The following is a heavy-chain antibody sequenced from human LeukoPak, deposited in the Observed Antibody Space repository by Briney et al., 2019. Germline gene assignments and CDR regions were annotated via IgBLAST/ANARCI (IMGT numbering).Heavy chain of an antibody. Sequence: PSQTLSLTCTVSGGSISSGDYYWSWIRQPPGMGLEWIGYIYYSGSTYYNPSLKSRVTISVDTSKNQFSLKLSSVTAADTAVYYCARGVRERRSSSTSDAFDIWGQGTMITVSS. J-gene: IGHJ3*02. CDR3: ARGVRERRSSSTSDAFDI. CDR2: IYYSGST. V-gene: IGHV4-30-4*08. D-gene: IGHD2-2*01. CDR1: GGSISSGDYY.